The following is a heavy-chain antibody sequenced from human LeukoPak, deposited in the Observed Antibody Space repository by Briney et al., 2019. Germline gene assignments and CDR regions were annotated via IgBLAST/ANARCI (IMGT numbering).Heavy chain of an antibody. J-gene: IGHJ4*02. Sequence: VSVKVSCKASGYTFTSYYMHWVRQAPGQGLEWMGIINPSGGSTSYAQKFQGRVTMTRDTSTSTVYMELSSLRSEDTAVYYCASPSGTTGGFDYWGQGTLVTVSS. D-gene: IGHD1-7*01. CDR1: GYTFTSYY. V-gene: IGHV1-46*01. CDR2: INPSGGST. CDR3: ASPSGTTGGFDY.